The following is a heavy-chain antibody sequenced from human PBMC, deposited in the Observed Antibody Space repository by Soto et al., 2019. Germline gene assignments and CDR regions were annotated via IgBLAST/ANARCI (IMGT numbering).Heavy chain of an antibody. Sequence: PVGSLRLSCAASGFTFSGSAMHWVRQASGKGLEWVGRIRSKANSYATAYAASVKGRFTISRDDSKNTAYLQMNSLKTEDTAVYYCTRVPGSYSRYYYYGMDVWGQGTTVTVSS. CDR2: IRSKANSYAT. J-gene: IGHJ6*02. D-gene: IGHD3-10*01. V-gene: IGHV3-73*01. CDR3: TRVPGSYSRYYYYGMDV. CDR1: GFTFSGSA.